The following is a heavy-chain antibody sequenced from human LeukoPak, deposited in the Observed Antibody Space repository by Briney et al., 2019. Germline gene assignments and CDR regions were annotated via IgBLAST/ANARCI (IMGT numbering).Heavy chain of an antibody. CDR3: AKEFDSGDY. J-gene: IGHJ4*02. Sequence: PGGSLRLSCAASGFTFSNYSMNWVRLAPGKGLEWVSSISSNTIYTYYADSVKGRFTISRDNAKNSLYLQMNSLRAEDTALYYCAKEFDSGDYWGQGTLVTVSS. CDR2: ISSNTIYT. CDR1: GFTFSNYS. D-gene: IGHD3-10*01. V-gene: IGHV3-21*01.